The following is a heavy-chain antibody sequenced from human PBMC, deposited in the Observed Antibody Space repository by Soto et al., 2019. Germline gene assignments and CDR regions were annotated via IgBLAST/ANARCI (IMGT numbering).Heavy chain of an antibody. CDR2: IYYSGST. Sequence: SETLSLTCTVSGGSIISSSYYCGWIRQPPGKGLEWIGSIYYSGSTYYNPSLKSRVTISVDTSKNQFSLKLSSVTAADTAVYYCARIVGATQSPYYFDYWGQGTLVTVSS. V-gene: IGHV4-39*01. J-gene: IGHJ4*02. D-gene: IGHD1-26*01. CDR1: GGSIISSSYY. CDR3: ARIVGATQSPYYFDY.